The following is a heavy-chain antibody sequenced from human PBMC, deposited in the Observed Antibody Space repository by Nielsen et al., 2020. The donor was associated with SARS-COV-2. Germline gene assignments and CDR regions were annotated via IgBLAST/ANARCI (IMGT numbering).Heavy chain of an antibody. CDR3: AREPGIAVAANYYGMDV. D-gene: IGHD6-19*01. Sequence: WVRQAPGQGLEWMGRINPNSGGTNYAQKFQGRVTMTRDTSISTAYMELSRLRSDDTAVYYCAREPGIAVAANYYGMDVWGQGTTVTVSS. CDR2: INPNSGGT. V-gene: IGHV1-2*06. J-gene: IGHJ6*02.